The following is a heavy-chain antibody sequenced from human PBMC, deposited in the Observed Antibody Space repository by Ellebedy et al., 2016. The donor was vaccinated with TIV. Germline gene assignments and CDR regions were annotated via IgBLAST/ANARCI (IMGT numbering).Heavy chain of an antibody. CDR3: ARVRGEYQLNNWFDP. CDR2: ISYDGSNK. V-gene: IGHV3-30*01. Sequence: GESLKISCAASGFTFSSYAMHWVRQAPGKGLEWVAVISYDGSNKYYADSVKGRFTISRDNSKNTLYLQMNSLRAEDTAVYYCARVRGEYQLNNWFDPWGQGTLVTVSS. CDR1: GFTFSSYA. J-gene: IGHJ5*02. D-gene: IGHD2-2*01.